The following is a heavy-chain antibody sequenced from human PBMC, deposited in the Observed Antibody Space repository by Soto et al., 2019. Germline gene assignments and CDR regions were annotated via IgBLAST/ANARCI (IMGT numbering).Heavy chain of an antibody. J-gene: IGHJ4*02. D-gene: IGHD5-12*01. Sequence: EVQLVESGGGLVQPGRSLRLSCAASGFTFDDYAMHWVRQAPGKGLEWVSGISWNSGSIGYADSVKGRFTISRDNAKNSLYLQMNSLRAEDTALYYCAKDIYTGYSGYEGFDYWGQGTLVTVSS. V-gene: IGHV3-9*01. CDR2: ISWNSGSI. CDR1: GFTFDDYA. CDR3: AKDIYTGYSGYEGFDY.